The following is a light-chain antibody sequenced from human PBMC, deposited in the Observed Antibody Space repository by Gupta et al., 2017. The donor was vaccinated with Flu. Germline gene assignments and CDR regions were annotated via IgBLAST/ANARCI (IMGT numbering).Light chain of an antibody. J-gene: IGLJ2*01. CDR1: SSDVGGYNY. V-gene: IGLV2-11*01. Sequence: QSALTQPRPVSGSPGQSVTISCTGTSSDVGGYNYVSWYQQHPGKAPKLMIYYVSKRPSGVPDRLSGSKSGNTASLTISGLQPEDEADYYCCSYAGSYTLGVFGGGTKLTVL. CDR2: YVS. CDR3: CSYAGSYTLGV.